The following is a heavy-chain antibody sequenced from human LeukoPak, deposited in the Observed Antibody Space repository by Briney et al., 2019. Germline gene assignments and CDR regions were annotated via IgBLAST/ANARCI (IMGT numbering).Heavy chain of an antibody. D-gene: IGHD2-15*01. J-gene: IGHJ5*02. CDR1: GGSFSGYY. V-gene: IGHV4-34*01. Sequence: SETLSLTCAVYGGSFSGYYWSWIRQPPGKGLEWIGEINHSGSTNYNPSLKSRVTISVDTSKNQFSLKLSPVTAADTAVYYCARGRYCSGGSCYGGRKDNWFDPWGQGTLVTVSS. CDR3: ARGRYCSGGSCYGGRKDNWFDP. CDR2: INHSGST.